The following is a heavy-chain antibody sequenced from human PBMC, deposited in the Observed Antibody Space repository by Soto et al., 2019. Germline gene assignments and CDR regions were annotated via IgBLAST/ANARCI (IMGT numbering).Heavy chain of an antibody. CDR1: GGSISSSSYY. CDR2: IYYSGST. J-gene: IGHJ5*02. Sequence: KPSETLSLTCTVSGGSISSSSYYWGWIRQPPGKGLEWIGSIYYSGSTYYNPSLKSRVTISVDTSKNQFSLKLSSVTAADTAVYYCARQSRDWFDPWGQGTLVTVSS. CDR3: ARQSRDWFDP. D-gene: IGHD2-21*01. V-gene: IGHV4-39*01.